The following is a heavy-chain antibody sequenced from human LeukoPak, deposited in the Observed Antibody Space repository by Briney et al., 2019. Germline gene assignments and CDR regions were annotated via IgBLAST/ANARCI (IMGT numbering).Heavy chain of an antibody. CDR1: GFTFSSYG. D-gene: IGHD3-22*01. CDR2: ISYDGSNK. CDR3: AKERVGYDSSGYPGQN. V-gene: IGHV3-30*18. Sequence: GGSLRLSCAASGFTFSSYGMHWVRQAPGKGLEWVAVISYDGSNKYYADSVKGRFTISRDNSKNTLYLQMNSLRAEDTAVYYCAKERVGYDSSGYPGQNWGQGTLVTVSS. J-gene: IGHJ4*02.